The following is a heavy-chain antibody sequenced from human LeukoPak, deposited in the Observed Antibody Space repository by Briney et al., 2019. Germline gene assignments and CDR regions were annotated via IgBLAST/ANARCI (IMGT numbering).Heavy chain of an antibody. CDR3: ARFVYYDSSGYNYFDY. D-gene: IGHD3-22*01. Sequence: SETLSLTCAVYGGSFSGYYWSWIRQPPGKGLEWIGEINHSGSTNYNPSLKSRVTISVGTSKNQFSLKLSSVTAADTAVYYCARFVYYDSSGYNYFDYWGQGTLVTDSS. CDR2: INHSGST. CDR1: GGSFSGYY. J-gene: IGHJ4*02. V-gene: IGHV4-34*01.